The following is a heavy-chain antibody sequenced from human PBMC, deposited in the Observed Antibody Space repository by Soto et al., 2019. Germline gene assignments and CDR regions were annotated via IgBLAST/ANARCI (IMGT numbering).Heavy chain of an antibody. CDR2: INPSGGST. V-gene: IGHV1-46*03. J-gene: IGHJ4*02. CDR3: ARVYCNGGSCYSIDY. CDR1: GYTFTSYY. D-gene: IGHD2-15*01. Sequence: GASVKVSCKASGYTFTSYYMHWVRQAPGQGLEWMGIINPSGGSTSYAQKFQGRVTMTRDTSTSTVYMELSSLRSEDTAVYYCARVYCNGGSCYSIDYWGQGTLVTVSS.